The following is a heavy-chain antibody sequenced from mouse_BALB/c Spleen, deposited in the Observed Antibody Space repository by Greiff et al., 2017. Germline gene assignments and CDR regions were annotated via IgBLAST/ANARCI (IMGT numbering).Heavy chain of an antibody. CDR1: GFTFSSFG. V-gene: IGHV5-17*02. D-gene: IGHD1-1*02. Sequence: EVQGVESGGGLVQPGGSRKLSCAASGFTFSSFGMHWVRQAPEKGLEWVAYISSGSSTIYYADTVKGRFTISRDNPKNTLFLQVTSLRSEDTAMYYCERCGKEYYAMDYWGQGTSVTVSS. J-gene: IGHJ4*01. CDR2: ISSGSSTI. CDR3: ERCGKEYYAMDY.